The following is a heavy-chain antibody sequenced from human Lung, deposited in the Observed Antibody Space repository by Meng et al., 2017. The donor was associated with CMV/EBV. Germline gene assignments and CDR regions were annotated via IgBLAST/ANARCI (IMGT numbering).Heavy chain of an antibody. D-gene: IGHD3-22*01. CDR1: GFTFSVYS. CDR2: ISSSSSFI. CDR3: ARESSGSFVLDV. Sequence: GGSLRLXXAASGFTFSVYSMIWVCQAPGKGLEWVSTISSSSSFISYVDSVKGRFTISRDNAENSLYLHMNGLRAEDTAVYFCARESSGSFVLDVWGQGPTVTVSS. V-gene: IGHV3-21*01. J-gene: IGHJ6*02.